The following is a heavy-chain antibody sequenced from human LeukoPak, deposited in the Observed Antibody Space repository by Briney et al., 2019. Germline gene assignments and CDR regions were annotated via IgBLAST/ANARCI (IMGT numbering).Heavy chain of an antibody. CDR1: GFTFSSYA. V-gene: IGHV3-23*01. CDR2: ISGSGGST. J-gene: IGHJ6*03. CDR3: AKVVSWDYYYYMDV. Sequence: GGSLRLSCAASGFTFSSYAMSWVRQAPGKGLEWVSAISGSGGSTYYADSVKGRFTISRDNSKNTPYLQMNSLRAEDTAVYYCAKVVSWDYYYYMDVWGKGTTVTVSS. D-gene: IGHD2-8*01.